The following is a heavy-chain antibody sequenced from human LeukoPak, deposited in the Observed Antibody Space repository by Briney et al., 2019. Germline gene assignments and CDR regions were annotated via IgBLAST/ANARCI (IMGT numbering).Heavy chain of an antibody. CDR2: ISWNSGSI. V-gene: IGHV3-9*01. J-gene: IGHJ4*02. CDR1: GFTFDDYA. D-gene: IGHD3-10*01. Sequence: GGSLRLSCAASGFTFDDYAMHWVRQAPGKGLEWVSGISWNSGSIGYADSVKGRFTISRDNAKNTLYLQMNSLRAEDTAVYYCAREAEVRGVSIDYWGQGTLVTVSS. CDR3: AREAEVRGVSIDY.